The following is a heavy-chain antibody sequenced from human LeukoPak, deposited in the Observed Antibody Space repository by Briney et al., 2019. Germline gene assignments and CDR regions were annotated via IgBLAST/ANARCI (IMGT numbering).Heavy chain of an antibody. CDR3: AKDLGDVLRFLEHMDV. Sequence: GGSLRLSCAASGFTFSSYGMHWVRQAPGKGLEWVAVISYDGSNKYYADSVKGRFTISRDNSENTLYLQMNSLRAEDTAVYYCAKDLGDVLRFLEHMDVWGQGTTVTVSS. CDR2: ISYDGSNK. D-gene: IGHD3-3*01. CDR1: GFTFSSYG. J-gene: IGHJ6*02. V-gene: IGHV3-30*18.